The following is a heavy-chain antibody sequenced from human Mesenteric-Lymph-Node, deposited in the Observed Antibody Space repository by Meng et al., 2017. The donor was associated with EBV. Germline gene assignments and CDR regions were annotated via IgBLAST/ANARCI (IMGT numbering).Heavy chain of an antibody. D-gene: IGHD6-13*01. CDR1: GFTFEDHY. V-gene: IGHV3-11*01. J-gene: IGHJ4*02. CDR3: AKNHLETAGTMGGY. CDR2: VSTSGSTS. Sequence: VNLVEAGGGLVNPGGSLRLSCAASGFTFEDHYMSWIRQAPGKGLEWVSSVSTSGSTSYSTNSVRGRFSISRDNAHNSLTLQMNSLRAEDTAVYYCAKNHLETAGTMGGYWGQGTLVTVSS.